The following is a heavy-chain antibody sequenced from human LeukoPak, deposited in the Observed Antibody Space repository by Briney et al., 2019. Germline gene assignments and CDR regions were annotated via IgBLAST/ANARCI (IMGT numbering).Heavy chain of an antibody. J-gene: IGHJ4*02. Sequence: SETLSLTCTVSGGSISSYYWSWIRQPPGKGLEWIGYIYYSGSTNYNPSLKSRVTISVDTSKNQFSLKLSSVTAADTAVYYCAREGELGYCSSTSCPFDYWGQGTLVTVSS. CDR2: IYYSGST. CDR3: AREGELGYCSSTSCPFDY. CDR1: GGSISSYY. V-gene: IGHV4-59*01. D-gene: IGHD2-2*01.